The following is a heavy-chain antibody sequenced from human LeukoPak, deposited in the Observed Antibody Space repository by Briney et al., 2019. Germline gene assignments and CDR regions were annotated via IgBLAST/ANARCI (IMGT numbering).Heavy chain of an antibody. Sequence: SETLSLTCAVYGGSFSGYYWSWIRQPPGKGLEWIGYIYYSGSTNYNPSLKSRVTISVDTSKNQFSLKLSSVTAADTAVYYCARGRRWAAAAILYWGQGTLVTVSS. CDR1: GGSFSGYY. J-gene: IGHJ4*02. CDR3: ARGRRWAAAAILY. V-gene: IGHV4-34*01. CDR2: IYYSGST. D-gene: IGHD6-13*01.